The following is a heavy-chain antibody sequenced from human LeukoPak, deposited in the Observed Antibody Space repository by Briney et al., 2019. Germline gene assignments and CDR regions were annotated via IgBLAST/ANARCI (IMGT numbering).Heavy chain of an antibody. J-gene: IGHJ4*02. D-gene: IGHD3-3*01. V-gene: IGHV3-74*01. CDR2: INSDGSST. Sequence: GGSLRLSCAASGFTFSDYYMSWIRQAPGKGLVWVSRINSDGSSTSYADSVKGRFTISRDNAKNTLYLQMNSLRAEDTAVYYCARVSPPIRFLEWLLKPYFGYWGQGTLVTVSS. CDR1: GFTFSDYY. CDR3: ARVSPPIRFLEWLLKPYFGY.